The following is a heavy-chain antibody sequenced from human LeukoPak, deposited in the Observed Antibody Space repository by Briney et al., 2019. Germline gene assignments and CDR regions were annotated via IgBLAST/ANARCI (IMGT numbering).Heavy chain of an antibody. CDR2: ISGSGGST. CDR3: ARDLGRLLPTHYYYYGMDV. V-gene: IGHV3-23*01. CDR1: GFTFSSYA. Sequence: GGSLRLSCAASGFTFSSYAMSWVRQAPGKGLEWVSAISGSGGSTYYADSVKGRFTISRDNAKNSLYLQMNSLRAEDTAVYYCARDLGRLLPTHYYYYGMDVWGQGTTVTVSS. J-gene: IGHJ6*02. D-gene: IGHD3-22*01.